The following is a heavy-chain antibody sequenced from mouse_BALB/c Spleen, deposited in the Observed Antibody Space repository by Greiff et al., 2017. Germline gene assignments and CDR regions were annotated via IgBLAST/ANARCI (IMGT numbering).Heavy chain of an antibody. Sequence: EVKLMESGGGLVQPGGSRKLSCAASGFTFSSFGMHWVRQAPEKGLEWVTYISSGSSTIYYADTVKGRFTISRDNPKNTLFLQMTSLRSEDTAMYYCASSIYYDYEGYFDYWGQGTTLTVSS. CDR2: ISSGSSTI. CDR1: GFTFSSFG. J-gene: IGHJ2*01. V-gene: IGHV5-17*02. CDR3: ASSIYYDYEGYFDY. D-gene: IGHD2-4*01.